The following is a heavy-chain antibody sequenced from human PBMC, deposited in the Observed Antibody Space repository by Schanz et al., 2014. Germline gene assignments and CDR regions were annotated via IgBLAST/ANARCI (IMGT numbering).Heavy chain of an antibody. CDR3: ARELPGVVAFDF. CDR1: GFNFGSHG. D-gene: IGHD7-27*01. V-gene: IGHV3-33*01. CDR2: ISYDGSFK. J-gene: IGHJ3*01. Sequence: AHLVESGGGLVKPGGSLTLSCAASGFNFGSHGMHWVRQAPGKGLEWVAVISYDGSFKNYADSVRGRITMSRDNSKNTMYLQINNLRADDTAVYYCARELPGVVAFDFWGQGTMVTVSS.